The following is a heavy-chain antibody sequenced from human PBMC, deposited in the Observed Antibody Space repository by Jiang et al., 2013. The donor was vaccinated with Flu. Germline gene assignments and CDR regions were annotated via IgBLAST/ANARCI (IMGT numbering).Heavy chain of an antibody. CDR2: IYWDDDK. D-gene: IGHD4-23*01. CDR3: AHRLAYGGNQNFDY. V-gene: IGHV2-5*02. Sequence: KPTQTLTLTCTFSGFSLSTSGVGVGWIRQPPGKALEWLALIYWDDDKRYSPSLKSRLTITKDTSKNQVVLTMTNMDPVDTATYYCAHRLAYGGNQNFDYWGQGTLVTVSS. J-gene: IGHJ4*02. CDR1: GFSLSTSGVG.